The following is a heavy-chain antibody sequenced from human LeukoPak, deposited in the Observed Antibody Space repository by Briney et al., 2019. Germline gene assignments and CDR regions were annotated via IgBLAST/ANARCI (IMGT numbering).Heavy chain of an antibody. CDR3: ARVARWDSSGYLFDY. D-gene: IGHD3-22*01. CDR1: GYTFTGYY. J-gene: IGHJ4*02. CDR2: INPNSGGT. Sequence: GASVKVSCKASGYTFTGYYIHWVRQAPGQGLEWMGWINPNSGGTNSAQQFQGRVTLTRDTSISTAYMELSRLRSDDTAVYYCARVARWDSSGYLFDYWGQGTLVTVSS. V-gene: IGHV1-2*02.